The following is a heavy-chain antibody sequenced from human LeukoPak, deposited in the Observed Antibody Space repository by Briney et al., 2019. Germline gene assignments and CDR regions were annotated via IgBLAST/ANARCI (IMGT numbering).Heavy chain of an antibody. V-gene: IGHV3-23*01. Sequence: GGSLRLSCAGSGFTFGIYALNWFRQAPGEGLEWVSGLSANGRIVNYADSVKGRFTISRDNAKNTLSLQMDSLRAEDSAVYYCARGLVHDTSGYYSDYWGQGILVTVSS. CDR2: LSANGRIV. J-gene: IGHJ4*02. CDR3: ARGLVHDTSGYYSDY. D-gene: IGHD3-22*01. CDR1: GFTFGIYA.